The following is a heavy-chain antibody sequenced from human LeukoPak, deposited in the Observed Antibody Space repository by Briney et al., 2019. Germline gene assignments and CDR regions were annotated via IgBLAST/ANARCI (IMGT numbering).Heavy chain of an antibody. Sequence: SSETLSLTCGVYGGSFSGYYWNWIRQPPGKGLEWIGSIYYSGSTYYNPSLKSRVTISVDTSKNQFSLKLSSVTAADTAVYYCAVGSGKSFDYWGQGTLVTVSS. CDR1: GGSFSGYY. D-gene: IGHD1-26*01. J-gene: IGHJ4*02. CDR3: AVGSGKSFDY. V-gene: IGHV4-34*01. CDR2: IYYSGST.